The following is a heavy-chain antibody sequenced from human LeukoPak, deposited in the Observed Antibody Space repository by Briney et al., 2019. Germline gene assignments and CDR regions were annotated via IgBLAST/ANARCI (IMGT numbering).Heavy chain of an antibody. J-gene: IGHJ4*02. Sequence: GGSLRLSCAASGFTFSSYEMNWVRQAPGKGLEWVSYISSSGSTIYYADSVKGRFTISRDNAKNSLSLQMNSLRAEDTAVYYCARITPTVTASNKFDYWGQGTLVTVSS. CDR1: GFTFSSYE. D-gene: IGHD4-17*01. CDR3: ARITPTVTASNKFDY. V-gene: IGHV3-48*03. CDR2: ISSSGSTI.